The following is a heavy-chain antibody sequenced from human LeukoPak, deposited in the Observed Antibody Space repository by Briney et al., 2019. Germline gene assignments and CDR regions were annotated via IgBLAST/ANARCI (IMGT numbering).Heavy chain of an antibody. J-gene: IGHJ5*02. CDR1: GGSFSGYY. D-gene: IGHD3-10*01. Sequence: SETLSLTCAVYGGSFSGYYWSWIRQPPGKGLEWIGEINHSGSTNYNPSLKSRVTISVDTSKNQFSLKLSSVTAADTAVYYCARRAVSPYYYGSGSPRIRNWFDPWGQGTLVTVSS. V-gene: IGHV4-34*01. CDR3: ARRAVSPYYYGSGSPRIRNWFDP. CDR2: INHSGST.